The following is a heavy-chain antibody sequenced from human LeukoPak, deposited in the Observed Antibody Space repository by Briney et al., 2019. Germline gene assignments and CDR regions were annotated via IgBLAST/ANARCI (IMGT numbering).Heavy chain of an antibody. CDR3: ARGYDFWSGYYSDY. Sequence: PSETLSLTCTVSGGSISSGDYYWSWIRQPPGEGLEWIGYIYYSGSTYYNPSLKSRVTISVDTSKNQFSLKLSSVTAADTAVYYCARGYDFWSGYYSDYWGQGTLVTVSS. J-gene: IGHJ4*02. D-gene: IGHD3-3*01. CDR2: IYYSGST. CDR1: GGSISSGDYY. V-gene: IGHV4-30-4*08.